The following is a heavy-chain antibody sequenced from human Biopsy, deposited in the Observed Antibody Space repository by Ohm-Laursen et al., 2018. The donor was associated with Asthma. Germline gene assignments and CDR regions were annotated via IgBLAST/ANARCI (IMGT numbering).Heavy chain of an antibody. D-gene: IGHD2-2*01. J-gene: IGHJ4*02. Sequence: VSSVKVSCKSLGGTFNTYVIGWVRQAPGQGLEWMGGINSVFGTTTYPQKFQDRVTITADDSTSTVYMELSSLRSEDTAVYYCARKAGSCISRTCYSLDFWGQGTLATVSS. CDR2: INSVFGTT. V-gene: IGHV1-69*01. CDR3: ARKAGSCISRTCYSLDF. CDR1: GGTFNTYV.